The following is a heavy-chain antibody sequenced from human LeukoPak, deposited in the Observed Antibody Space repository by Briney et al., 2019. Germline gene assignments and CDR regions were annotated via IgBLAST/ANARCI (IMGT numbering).Heavy chain of an antibody. D-gene: IGHD3-10*01. V-gene: IGHV1-3*01. CDR1: GYTFTSYA. Sequence: ASVKVSCKASGYTFTSYAMHWVRQAPGQGLEWMGWINAGNGNTKYSQKLQGRVTITRDTSASTAYMELSSLRSEDTAVYYCARGWGYGSGSYDYYYGMDVWGQGTTVTVSS. CDR3: ARGWGYGSGSYDYYYGMDV. CDR2: INAGNGNT. J-gene: IGHJ6*02.